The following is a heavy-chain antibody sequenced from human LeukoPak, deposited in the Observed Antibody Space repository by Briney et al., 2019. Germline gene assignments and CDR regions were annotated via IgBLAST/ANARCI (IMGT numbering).Heavy chain of an antibody. CDR3: ARDPPRWYSSGWTPDDY. CDR2: IIPILGIA. CDR1: GGTFSSYA. Sequence: SVTVSCKASGGTFSSYAISWVRQAPGQGLEWMGRIIPILGIANYAQKFQGRVTITAGKSTSTAYMELSSLRSEDTAVYYCARDPPRWYSSGWTPDDYWGQGTLVTVSS. D-gene: IGHD6-19*01. V-gene: IGHV1-69*04. J-gene: IGHJ4*02.